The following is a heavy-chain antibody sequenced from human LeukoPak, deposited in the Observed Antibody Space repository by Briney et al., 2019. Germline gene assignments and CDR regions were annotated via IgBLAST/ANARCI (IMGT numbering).Heavy chain of an antibody. Sequence: PAGSLRLSCAASGFIFIGHTMNWVRQAPGRGLEWVSSISNSSTYIYYAGSVEGRFTISRNNHKNSLFLQMNSLRAEDTAIYYCVRKMKTGSSSGDYDYWGQGTVVTVSS. J-gene: IGHJ4*02. CDR2: ISNSSTYI. D-gene: IGHD1-1*01. CDR1: GFIFIGHT. CDR3: VRKMKTGSSSGDYDY. V-gene: IGHV3-21*06.